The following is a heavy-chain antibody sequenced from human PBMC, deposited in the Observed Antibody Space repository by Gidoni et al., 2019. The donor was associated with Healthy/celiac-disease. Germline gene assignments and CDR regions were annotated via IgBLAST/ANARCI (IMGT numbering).Heavy chain of an antibody. CDR2: TRAYNGNT. CDR1: GYTFTSYG. D-gene: IGHD1-26*01. Sequence: QVQLVQSGAEVKKPGASVKVSCKASGYTFTSYGISWVRQAPGQGLEWMGWTRAYNGNTNYAQKLQGRVTMTTNTTTSTAYMELRSLRSDDTAVYYCARGLGPYSGSSRVLDYWGQGTLVTVSS. CDR3: ARGLGPYSGSSRVLDY. V-gene: IGHV1-18*01. J-gene: IGHJ4*02.